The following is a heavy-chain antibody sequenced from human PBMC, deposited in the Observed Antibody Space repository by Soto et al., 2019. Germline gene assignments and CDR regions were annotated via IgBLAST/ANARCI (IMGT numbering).Heavy chain of an antibody. Sequence: PGGSLRLSCVASGFIFSNFGMHWVRQAPGKGLEWVAVISSDEKIKQYADSVRGRFAISRDNSKNTLYLQMTSLRAEDTAIYYCERGLRSVLDYWGQGTLVTVSS. CDR1: GFIFSNFG. J-gene: IGHJ4*02. CDR3: ERGLRSVLDY. V-gene: IGHV3-33*01. D-gene: IGHD6-6*01. CDR2: ISSDEKIK.